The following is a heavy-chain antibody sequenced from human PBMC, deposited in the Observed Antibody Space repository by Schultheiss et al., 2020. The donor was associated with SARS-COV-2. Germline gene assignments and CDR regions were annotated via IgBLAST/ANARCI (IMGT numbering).Heavy chain of an antibody. Sequence: GSLRLSCAVSGGSISSSNWWSWVRQPPGKGLEWIGEIYHSGSTNYNPSLKSRVTISVDKSKNQFSLKLSSVTAADTAVYYCARVVAAAGSFDYWGQGTLVTVSS. V-gene: IGHV4-4*02. J-gene: IGHJ4*02. D-gene: IGHD6-13*01. CDR1: GGSISSSNW. CDR3: ARVVAAAGSFDY. CDR2: IYHSGST.